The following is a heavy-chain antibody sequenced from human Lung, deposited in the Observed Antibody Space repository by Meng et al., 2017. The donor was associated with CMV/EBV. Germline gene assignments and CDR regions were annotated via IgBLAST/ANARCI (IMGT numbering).Heavy chain of an antibody. CDR1: GFTFGNAW. CDR2: IISEADGGTT. Sequence: SGFTFGNAWMSWVRQAPGKGLEWVGRIISEADGGTTHHAAPVKGRFTISRDDSKNTLYLQMNSLKTEDTAMYYCATDLYYDDSGLRDYWGRGTLVTVSS. CDR3: ATDLYYDDSGLRDY. J-gene: IGHJ4*02. V-gene: IGHV3-15*01. D-gene: IGHD3-22*01.